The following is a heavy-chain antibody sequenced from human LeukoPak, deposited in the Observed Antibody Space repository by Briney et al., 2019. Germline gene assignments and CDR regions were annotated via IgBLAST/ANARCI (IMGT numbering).Heavy chain of an antibody. CDR2: IWYDGSNK. J-gene: IGHJ5*02. D-gene: IGHD1-26*01. Sequence: PGGSLRLSCAASGFTFGSYGMHWVRQAPGKGLEWAAVIWYDGSNKYYADSVKGRFTISRDNSKNTLYLQMNSLRAEDTAVYYCAKDWEDAIDPWGQGTLVTVSS. CDR3: AKDWEDAIDP. CDR1: GFTFGSYG. V-gene: IGHV3-33*06.